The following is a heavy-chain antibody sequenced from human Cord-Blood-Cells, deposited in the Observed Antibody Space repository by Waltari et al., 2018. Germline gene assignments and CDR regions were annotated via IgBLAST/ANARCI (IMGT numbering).Heavy chain of an antibody. CDR1: GGSFSGYY. CDR3: ARRRLYDSSGYYYYYYYMDV. CDR2: INHSGST. J-gene: IGHJ6*03. V-gene: IGHV4-34*01. Sequence: QVQLQQWGAGLLKPSETLSLTCAVYGGSFSGYYWSWIRQPPGKGLEWIGEINHSGSTNYYPSLKSRVTISVDTSKNQFSLKLSSVTAADTAVYYCARRRLYDSSGYYYYYYYMDVWGKGTTVTVSS. D-gene: IGHD3-22*01.